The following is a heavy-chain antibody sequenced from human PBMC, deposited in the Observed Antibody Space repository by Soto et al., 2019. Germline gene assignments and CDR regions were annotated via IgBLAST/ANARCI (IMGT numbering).Heavy chain of an antibody. D-gene: IGHD2-8*01. CDR2: MNPNSGNT. J-gene: IGHJ4*02. V-gene: IGHV1-8*01. Sequence: ASVKVSCKASGYTYTRYDINWVRQATGQGLEWMGWMNPNSGNTGYAQKFQGRVTMTRNTSISTAYMELSSLRSEDTAVYYCARTDIVLMVYAHFDYWGQGTLVTVSS. CDR3: ARTDIVLMVYAHFDY. CDR1: GYTYTRYD.